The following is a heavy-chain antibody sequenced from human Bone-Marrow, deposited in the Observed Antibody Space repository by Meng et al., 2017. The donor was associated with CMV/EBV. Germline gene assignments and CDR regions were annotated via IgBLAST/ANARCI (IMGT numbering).Heavy chain of an antibody. Sequence: GESLKISCAASGFTVSSNYMSWVRQAPGKGLEWVSVIYSGGSTYYADSVKGRFTISRDNSKNTLYLQMNSLRAEDTAVYYCAKDRGDFWSGYYFMSYGMDVWGQGTTVTVSS. CDR1: GFTVSSNY. V-gene: IGHV3-53*01. CDR3: AKDRGDFWSGYYFMSYGMDV. CDR2: IYSGGST. D-gene: IGHD3-3*01. J-gene: IGHJ6*02.